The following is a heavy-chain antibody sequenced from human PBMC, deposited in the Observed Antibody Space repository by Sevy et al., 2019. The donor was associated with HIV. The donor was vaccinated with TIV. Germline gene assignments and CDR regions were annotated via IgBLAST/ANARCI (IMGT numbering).Heavy chain of an antibody. CDR3: AGKNAWGRGYS. D-gene: IGHD1-26*01. J-gene: IGHJ4*02. CDR2: IYYNGHI. CDR1: GGSITSLY. Sequence: SETLSLTCTVSGGSITSLYWNWIRQPPGKGLEWIANIYYNGHINYNPSLKSRVTLSLDTSKNPFSLRLSSVTAADTAMYYCAGKNAWGRGYSWGQGTLVTVSS. V-gene: IGHV4-59*08.